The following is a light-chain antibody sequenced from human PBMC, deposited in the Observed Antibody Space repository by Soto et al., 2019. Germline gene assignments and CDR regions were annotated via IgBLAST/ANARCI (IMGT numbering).Light chain of an antibody. CDR3: QQYYTAPTWT. Sequence: EIVMTQSPATLSVSPGERATLSCRASQSVSSSYLAWYQQKPGQAPRLLIYGASSRATGIPDRFSGSGSGTDFTLTISRLEPEDFAVYYCQQYYTAPTWTFGQGTTV. J-gene: IGKJ1*01. V-gene: IGKV3-20*01. CDR2: GAS. CDR1: QSVSSSY.